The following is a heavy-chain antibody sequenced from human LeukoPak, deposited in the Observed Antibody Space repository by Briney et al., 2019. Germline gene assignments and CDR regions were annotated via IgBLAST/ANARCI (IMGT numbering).Heavy chain of an antibody. CDR3: AKDPYGDLYYFDY. J-gene: IGHJ4*02. CDR2: ISGSGGST. Sequence: GGSLRLSCAASGFTFSSYAMSWVRQAPGKGLEWVSAISGSGGSTYYADSVKGRFTISRDNSRNTLYLQMNSLRAEDTAVYYCAKDPYGDLYYFDYWGQGTLVTVSS. V-gene: IGHV3-23*01. CDR1: GFTFSSYA. D-gene: IGHD4-17*01.